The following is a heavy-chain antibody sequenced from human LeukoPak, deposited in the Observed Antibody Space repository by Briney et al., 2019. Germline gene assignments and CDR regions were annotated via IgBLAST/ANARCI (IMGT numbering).Heavy chain of an antibody. D-gene: IGHD3-22*01. Sequence: GRSLRLSCAASGFTFSSYGMHWVRQAPGKGLEWVAVIWYDGSNKYYGDSVKGRFTISRDNSKNMLYLQMNGLRAEDTAVYYCATPLDYYDRSDSHQGGDWGQGTLVTVSS. J-gene: IGHJ4*02. V-gene: IGHV3-33*01. CDR3: ATPLDYYDRSDSHQGGD. CDR1: GFTFSSYG. CDR2: IWYDGSNK.